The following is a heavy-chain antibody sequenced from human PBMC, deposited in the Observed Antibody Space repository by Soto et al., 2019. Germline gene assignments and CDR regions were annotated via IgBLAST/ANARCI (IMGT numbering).Heavy chain of an antibody. V-gene: IGHV3-23*01. Sequence: GGSLRLSCAASGIILRTYAMTWVRQAPGKGLEWVSTISGSGGSTYYADSVKGRFTTSRDNSKNTLYLQMDSLRAEDTAIYYCAKPNLYCSSTSCYDHWGQGTLVTVSS. D-gene: IGHD2-2*01. CDR1: GIILRTYA. J-gene: IGHJ4*02. CDR2: ISGSGGST. CDR3: AKPNLYCSSTSCYDH.